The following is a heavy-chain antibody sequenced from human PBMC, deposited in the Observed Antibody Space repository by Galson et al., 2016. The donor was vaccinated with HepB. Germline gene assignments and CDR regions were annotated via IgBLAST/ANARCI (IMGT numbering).Heavy chain of an antibody. CDR1: GFTFSTYA. V-gene: IGHV3-30-3*01. Sequence: LRLSCAASGFTFSTYAMHWVRQAPGKGLEWVAVISYDGSHKHYRDSVKGRFTISRDNSKNTLYLQMNSLRREDTAVYYCARPRRWPQYYYGLDVWGKGTTVTVSS. J-gene: IGHJ6*04. CDR2: ISYDGSHK. D-gene: IGHD5-24*01. CDR3: ARPRRWPQYYYGLDV.